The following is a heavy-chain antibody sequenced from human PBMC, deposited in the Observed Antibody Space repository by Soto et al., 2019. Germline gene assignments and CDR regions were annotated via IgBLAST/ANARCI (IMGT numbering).Heavy chain of an antibody. V-gene: IGHV3-33*01. CDR3: ARGGGGSYGGNSAHFDI. D-gene: IGHD4-17*01. Sequence: QVQLVESGGGVVQPGTSLRLSCEASGFTFSGFGMHWVRQAPGKGLEWVAVIWYDGSKKYYADCVKGRFTISRDNSKNALYLQRKSLRAEDTAVYYCARGGGGSYGGNSAHFDIWGQGTMVPDSS. CDR2: IWYDGSKK. J-gene: IGHJ3*02. CDR1: GFTFSGFG.